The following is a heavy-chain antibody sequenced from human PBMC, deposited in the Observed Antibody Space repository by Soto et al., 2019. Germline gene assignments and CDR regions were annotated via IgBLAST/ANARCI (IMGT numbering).Heavy chain of an antibody. CDR3: ARATPPPLYYMDV. CDR2: INHSGST. CDR1: GGSFSGYY. J-gene: IGHJ6*03. Sequence: SETLSLTCAVYGGSFSGYYWSWIRQPPGKGLEWIGEINHSGSTNYNPSLKSRVTISVDTSKNQFSLKLGPVTAADPAVYYCARATPPPLYYMDVWGKGTTVTVSS. V-gene: IGHV4-34*01.